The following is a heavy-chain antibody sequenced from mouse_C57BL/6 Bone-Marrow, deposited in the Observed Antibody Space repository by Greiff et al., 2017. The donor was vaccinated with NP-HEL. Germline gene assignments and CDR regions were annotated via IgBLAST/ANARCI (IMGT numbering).Heavy chain of an antibody. CDR1: GYSFTGYY. J-gene: IGHJ2*01. D-gene: IGHD1-1*01. CDR3: ARSHYYGSSPRLDY. CDR2: INPSTGGT. Sequence: VQLQQSGPELVKPGASVKISCKASGYSFTGYYMNWVKQSPEKSLEWIGEINPSTGGTTYNQKFKAKATLTVDKSSSTAYMQLKSLTSEDSAVYYCARSHYYGSSPRLDYWGQGTTLTVSS. V-gene: IGHV1-42*01.